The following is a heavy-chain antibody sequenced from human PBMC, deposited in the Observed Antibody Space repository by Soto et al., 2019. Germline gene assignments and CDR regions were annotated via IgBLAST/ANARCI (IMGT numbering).Heavy chain of an antibody. D-gene: IGHD3-16*01. CDR3: ARSRTPLGPIMLTFGGVSPFDY. CDR1: GYTFNSYG. CDR2: ISGYNGDT. J-gene: IGHJ4*02. Sequence: QVQLVQSGAEVKKPGASVKVSCKTSGYTFNSYGISWVRQAPGQGLEWMGWISGYNGDTNYAQKLQGRVTMTTDTSTSTAYMELRSLRSDDTAVYYCARSRTPLGPIMLTFGGVSPFDYWGQGTLVTVSS. V-gene: IGHV1-18*01.